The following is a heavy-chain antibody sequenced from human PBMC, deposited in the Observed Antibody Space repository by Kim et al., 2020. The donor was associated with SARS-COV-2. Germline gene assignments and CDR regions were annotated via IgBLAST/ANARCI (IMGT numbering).Heavy chain of an antibody. J-gene: IGHJ4*02. CDR2: IYSGGST. CDR3: ARGQGVWYYDSSGYFDY. V-gene: IGHV3-53*01. D-gene: IGHD3-22*01. CDR1: GFTVSSNY. Sequence: GGSLRLSCAASGFTVSSNYMSWVRQAPGKGLEWVSVIYSGGSTYYADSVKGRFTISRDNSKNTLYLQMNSLRAEDTAVYYCARGQGVWYYDSSGYFDYWGQGTLVTVSS.